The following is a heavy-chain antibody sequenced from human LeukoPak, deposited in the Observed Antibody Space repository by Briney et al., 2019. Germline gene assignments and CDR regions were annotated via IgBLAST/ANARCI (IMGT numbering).Heavy chain of an antibody. D-gene: IGHD4-23*01. V-gene: IGHV5-51*01. CDR3: ATSTVVTPVEFQH. Sequence: GESLQISCKGSGYSFTSYWIGWVRQLPGKGLEWMGIIYPGDSDTRYSPSFQGQVTISADKSISTAYLQWSSLKASDTAMYYCATSTVVTPVEFQHWGQGTLVTVSS. J-gene: IGHJ1*01. CDR1: GYSFTSYW. CDR2: IYPGDSDT.